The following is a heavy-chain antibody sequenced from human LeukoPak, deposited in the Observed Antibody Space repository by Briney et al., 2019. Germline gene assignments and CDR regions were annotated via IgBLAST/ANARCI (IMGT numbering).Heavy chain of an antibody. D-gene: IGHD2-15*01. CDR2: IYYSGST. Sequence: PSETLSLTCTVSGGSISSSSYYWGWIRQPPGKGLEWIGSIYYSGSTYYNPSLKSRVTISVDTTKNQFSLRLSSLTAADTAVYFCARQVVVAGTQYFDYWGQGTLVTVSS. J-gene: IGHJ4*02. CDR1: GGSISSSSYY. V-gene: IGHV4-39*01. CDR3: ARQVVVAGTQYFDY.